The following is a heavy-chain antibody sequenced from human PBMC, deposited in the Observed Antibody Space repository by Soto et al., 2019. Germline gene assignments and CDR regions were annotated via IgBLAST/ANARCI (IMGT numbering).Heavy chain of an antibody. J-gene: IGHJ4*02. D-gene: IGHD2-15*01. CDR3: ARYCSGGSCYLGPY. CDR2: IYYSGST. CDR1: GGSISSGGYY. Sequence: QVQLQESGPGLVKPSQTLSLTCTVSGGSISSGGYYWSWIRQHPGKGLEWIGYIYYSGSTYYNPSIKSRVTISVDTSKNQFSLKLSSVTAADTAVYYCARYCSGGSCYLGPYWGQGTLVTVSS. V-gene: IGHV4-31*03.